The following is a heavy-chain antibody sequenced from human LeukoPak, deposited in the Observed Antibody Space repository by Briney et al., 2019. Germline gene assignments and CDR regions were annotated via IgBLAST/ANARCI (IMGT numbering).Heavy chain of an antibody. Sequence: SETLSLTCAVYGGSFSGYYWSWIRQPPGKGLEWIGEINHSGSTNYNPSLKSRVTISVDTSKNQFSLKLSSVTAADTAVYYCARDQFGYYGSGSYYKQGYYMDVWGKGTTVTVSS. CDR3: ARDQFGYYGSGSYYKQGYYMDV. V-gene: IGHV4-34*01. D-gene: IGHD3-10*01. J-gene: IGHJ6*03. CDR2: INHSGST. CDR1: GGSFSGYY.